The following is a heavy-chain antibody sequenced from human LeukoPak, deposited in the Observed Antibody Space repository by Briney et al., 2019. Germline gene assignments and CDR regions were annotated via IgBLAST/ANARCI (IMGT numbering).Heavy chain of an antibody. CDR3: AKLGGDHRGPFDI. CDR1: GFTFSTYA. V-gene: IGHV3-23*01. Sequence: GGSLRLSCVASGFTFSTYAMSWVRQAPGKGLEWVSVISGSGGSTYYADSVKGRFTISRDNSKNTLYLQMNSLRAEDTAVYYCAKLGGDHRGPFDIWGQWTMVTVSS. CDR2: ISGSGGST. J-gene: IGHJ3*02. D-gene: IGHD4-23*01.